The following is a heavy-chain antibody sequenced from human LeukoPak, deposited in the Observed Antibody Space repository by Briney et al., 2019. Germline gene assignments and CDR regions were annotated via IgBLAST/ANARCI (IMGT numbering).Heavy chain of an antibody. V-gene: IGHV3-7*01. CDR2: IKQDGSVK. Sequence: GGSLRLSCAASGFTFSNFWMNWVRQAPGKGLEWVANIKQDGSVKHYVDSVKGRFTISRDNTKNSLYLQMNSLRAEDTAVYYCAGVHYWGQGTLVTVSS. CDR1: GFTFSNFW. D-gene: IGHD3-10*01. J-gene: IGHJ4*02. CDR3: AGVHY.